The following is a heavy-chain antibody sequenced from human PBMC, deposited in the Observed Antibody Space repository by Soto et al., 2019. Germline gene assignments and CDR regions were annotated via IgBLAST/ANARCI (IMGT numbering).Heavy chain of an antibody. CDR3: ARETDILTGFVIDY. J-gene: IGHJ4*02. CDR1: GYIFTNSY. Sequence: QVQLVQSGAEVQKPGASVRVSCKASGYIFTNSYLHWVRQAPGQGLEWMGIINPSAGRTNYAQNFQRRVTMTADTSTSTVYMELSSLRSEDTAVYYCARETDILTGFVIDYWGQGTLVIVSS. D-gene: IGHD3-9*01. V-gene: IGHV1-46*01. CDR2: INPSAGRT.